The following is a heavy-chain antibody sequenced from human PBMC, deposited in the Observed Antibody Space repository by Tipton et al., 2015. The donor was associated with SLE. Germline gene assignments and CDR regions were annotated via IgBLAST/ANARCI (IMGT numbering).Heavy chain of an antibody. CDR3: ARDLSRTTIVRMGGYFDL. J-gene: IGHJ2*01. V-gene: IGHV4-39*07. Sequence: TLSLTCTVSGGSISSSSYYWGWIRQPPGKGLEWIWSIYYSGSTYYNPSLKSRVTISVDTSKNQFSLKLSSVTAADTAVYYCARDLSRTTIVRMGGYFDLWGRGTLVTVSS. CDR1: GGSISSSSYY. D-gene: IGHD3-22*01. CDR2: IYYSGST.